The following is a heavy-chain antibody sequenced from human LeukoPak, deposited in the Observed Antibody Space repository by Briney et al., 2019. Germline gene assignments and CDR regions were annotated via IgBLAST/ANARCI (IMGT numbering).Heavy chain of an antibody. Sequence: GGSLRLSCAVSGFTFTNNYMSWVRQAPGKGLEWISVIYSGGNTYYAESVKGRFTISRDSSKNTLSLQVNSLRAEDTAVYYCARGGSSSHFDSWGQGTLVTVSS. CDR3: ARGGSSSHFDS. D-gene: IGHD6-6*01. CDR2: IYSGGNT. V-gene: IGHV3-53*01. CDR1: GFTFTNNY. J-gene: IGHJ4*02.